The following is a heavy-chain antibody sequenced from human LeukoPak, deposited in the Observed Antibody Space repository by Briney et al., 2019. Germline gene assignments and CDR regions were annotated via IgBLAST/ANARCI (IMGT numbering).Heavy chain of an antibody. J-gene: IGHJ4*02. CDR3: AKCFMIDGYKTGFDY. D-gene: IGHD5-24*01. V-gene: IGHV3-23*01. CDR2: ISGSGGST. CDR1: GFTFSSYA. Sequence: GGSLRLSCAASGFTFSSYAMSWVRQAPGKGLEWVSAISGSGGSTYYADSVKGRFTISRDNSKNTLYLQINSLRAEDTAVYYCAKCFMIDGYKTGFDYWGQGTLVTVSS.